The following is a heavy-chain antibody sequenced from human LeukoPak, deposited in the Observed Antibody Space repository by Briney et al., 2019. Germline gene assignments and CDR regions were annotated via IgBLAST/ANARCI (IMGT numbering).Heavy chain of an antibody. D-gene: IGHD1-26*01. Sequence: GGSLRLSCAASGFTFSSYSMNWVRQAPGKGLGWVSSISSSSSYIYYADSVKGRFTISRDNAKNSLYLQMNSLRAEDTAVYYCAGDSMFTSGSYSGEVDAFDIWGQGTMVTVSS. V-gene: IGHV3-21*01. CDR3: AGDSMFTSGSYSGEVDAFDI. CDR2: ISSSSSYI. J-gene: IGHJ3*02. CDR1: GFTFSSYS.